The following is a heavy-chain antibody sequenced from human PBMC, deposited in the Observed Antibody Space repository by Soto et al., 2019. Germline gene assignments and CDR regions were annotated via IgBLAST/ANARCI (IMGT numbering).Heavy chain of an antibody. V-gene: IGHV1-18*01. Sequence: QVHLVQSGTEMKKHGASAKVSCKASGYTFSRSGIIWVRQAPGQGHGWMGWINGYNVNTNYTQKMQGRITMTTDTPTSTASRELRSLRSDDTAVYDCARMGDVSYYYCGSDVWGQGTTVIVSS. CDR3: ARMGDVSYYYCGSDV. CDR1: GYTFSRSG. D-gene: IGHD3-16*01. CDR2: INGYNVNT. J-gene: IGHJ6*02.